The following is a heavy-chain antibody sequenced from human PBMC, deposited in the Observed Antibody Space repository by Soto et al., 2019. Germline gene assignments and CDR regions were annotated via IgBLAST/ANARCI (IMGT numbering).Heavy chain of an antibody. CDR1: GFTFSSYA. J-gene: IGHJ6*02. Sequence: WGSLGLSCAASGFTFSSYAMSWVRQAPGKGLEWVSAISGSGGSTYYADSVKGRFTISRDNSKNTLYLQMNSLRAEDTAVYYCAKDAPVLLGYCSGGSCNYYGMDVWGQGTTVTVSS. V-gene: IGHV3-23*01. D-gene: IGHD2-15*01. CDR3: AKDAPVLLGYCSGGSCNYYGMDV. CDR2: ISGSGGST.